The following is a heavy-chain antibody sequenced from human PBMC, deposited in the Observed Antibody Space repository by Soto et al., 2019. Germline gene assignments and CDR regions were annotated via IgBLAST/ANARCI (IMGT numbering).Heavy chain of an antibody. CDR2: ISSSSSYI. D-gene: IGHD6-13*01. V-gene: IGHV3-21*01. Sequence: PGGSLRLSCAASGFTFSSYSMNWVRQAPGKGLEWVSSISSSSSYIYYADSVKGRFTISRDNAKNSLYLQMNSLRAEDTAVYYCARDMEPIAAAPFDYWGQGTLVTVS. CDR1: GFTFSSYS. CDR3: ARDMEPIAAAPFDY. J-gene: IGHJ4*02.